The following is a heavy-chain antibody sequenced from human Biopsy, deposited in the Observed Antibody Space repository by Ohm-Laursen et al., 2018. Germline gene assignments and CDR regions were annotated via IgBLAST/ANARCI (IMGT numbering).Heavy chain of an antibody. CDR1: GATFSNYA. D-gene: IGHD3-3*01. CDR2: INPMFGTA. J-gene: IGHJ5*02. Sequence: ASVKVSCKASGATFSNYAINWLRQAPGQGLEWMGGINPMFGTAKYAQRFQGRVTITADKSTSTADMELSSLRSDDTAVYYCARSFGVVINFEHNGLDPWGQGTLVTVSS. V-gene: IGHV1-69*06. CDR3: ARSFGVVINFEHNGLDP.